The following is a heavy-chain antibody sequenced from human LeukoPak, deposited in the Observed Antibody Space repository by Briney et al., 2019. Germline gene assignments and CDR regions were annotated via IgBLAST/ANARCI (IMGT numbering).Heavy chain of an antibody. CDR2: IYSGGST. CDR1: GFTVSSNY. V-gene: IGHV3-53*01. J-gene: IGHJ4*02. D-gene: IGHD2-15*01. Sequence: GGSLRLSCAASGFTVSSNYMSWVRQAPGKGLEWVSVIYSGGSTYYADSVKGRFTISRDNAKNSLYLQMNSLRAEDTAIYYCARDPLVLVAATPGAFDYWGQGTLVTVSS. CDR3: ARDPLVLVAATPGAFDY.